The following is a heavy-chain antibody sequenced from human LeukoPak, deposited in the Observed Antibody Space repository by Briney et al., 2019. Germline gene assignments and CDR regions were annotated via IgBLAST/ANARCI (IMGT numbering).Heavy chain of an antibody. D-gene: IGHD5-18*01. Sequence: GGSLRLSCAASGFTFDDYAMHWVRQAPGKGLEWVSGISWNSGGIGYADSVKGRFTISRDNAKNSLYLQMNSLRAEDTALYYCAKGVDTAMETFYYFDYWGQGTLVTVSS. V-gene: IGHV3-9*01. CDR1: GFTFDDYA. J-gene: IGHJ4*02. CDR2: ISWNSGGI. CDR3: AKGVDTAMETFYYFDY.